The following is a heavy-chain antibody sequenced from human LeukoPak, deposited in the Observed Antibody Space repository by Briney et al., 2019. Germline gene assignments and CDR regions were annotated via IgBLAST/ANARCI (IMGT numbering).Heavy chain of an antibody. V-gene: IGHV3-23*01. CDR2: ISGSGGST. CDR3: ASQTYYDILTGYYIGSWFDP. Sequence: GGSLRLSCAASGFTFSSYAMSWVRQAPGEGLEWVSAISGSGGSTYYADSVKGRFTISRDNSKNTLYLQMNSLRAEDTAVYYCASQTYYDILTGYYIGSWFDPWGQGTLVTVSS. D-gene: IGHD3-9*01. J-gene: IGHJ5*02. CDR1: GFTFSSYA.